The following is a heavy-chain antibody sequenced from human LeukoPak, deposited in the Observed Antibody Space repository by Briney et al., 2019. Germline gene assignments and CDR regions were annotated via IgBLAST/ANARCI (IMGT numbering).Heavy chain of an antibody. CDR2: ISTSGST. D-gene: IGHD4-17*01. J-gene: IGHJ4*02. CDR3: AKGPRGTTADY. CDR1: GFTFSTYG. V-gene: IGHV3-23*01. Sequence: GGSLRLSCAGSGFTFSTYGMSWVRQAPGKGLERVSGISTSGSTYYADPVKGRFTVSRDNSKNTLYLQMNSLRAEDTAVYYCAKGPRGTTADYWGQGTLVTVSS.